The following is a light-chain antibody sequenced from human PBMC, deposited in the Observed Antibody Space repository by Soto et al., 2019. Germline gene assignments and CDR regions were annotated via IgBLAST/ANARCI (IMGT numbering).Light chain of an antibody. Sequence: DIQMTQSPSTLSASVGDRVTITCRASQIISDWLAWYQQKPGKAPYLLIYKASNLESGVPSRFSGSGSGTEFTLTISSLQPDDFATYYCQQHNDYPITFVQGTRLENK. CDR1: QIISDW. CDR2: KAS. J-gene: IGKJ5*01. CDR3: QQHNDYPIT. V-gene: IGKV1-5*03.